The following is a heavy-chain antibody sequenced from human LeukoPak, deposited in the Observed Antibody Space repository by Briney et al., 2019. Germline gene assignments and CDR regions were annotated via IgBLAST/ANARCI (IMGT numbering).Heavy chain of an antibody. Sequence: ASVKVSCKASGYTFTGYYMHWVQQAPGQGLEWMGWINPNSGGTNYAQKFQGRVTMTRDTSISTAYMELSRLRSDDTAVYYCAREEWELLSFDYWGQGTLVTVSS. V-gene: IGHV1-2*02. CDR1: GYTFTGYY. J-gene: IGHJ4*02. CDR3: AREEWELLSFDY. D-gene: IGHD1-26*01. CDR2: INPNSGGT.